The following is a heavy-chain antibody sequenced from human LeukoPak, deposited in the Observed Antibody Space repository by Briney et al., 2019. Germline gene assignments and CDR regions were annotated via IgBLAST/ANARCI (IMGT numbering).Heavy chain of an antibody. CDR3: TTGSWGLGYYFDY. CDR2: IKSKADGGTT. Sequence: GGSLRLSCAASGXSFNNAWMNWVRQAPGKGLEWVGRIKSKADGGTTDYTAPIKDRFTISRDDSKNTLYLQMNGLKTEDTAVYYCTTGSWGLGYYFDYWGQGTLVTVSS. D-gene: IGHD1-26*01. J-gene: IGHJ4*02. CDR1: GXSFNNAW. V-gene: IGHV3-15*01.